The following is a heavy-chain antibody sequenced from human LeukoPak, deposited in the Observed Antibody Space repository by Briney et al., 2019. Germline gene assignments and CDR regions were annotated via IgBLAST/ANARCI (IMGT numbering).Heavy chain of an antibody. CDR1: GGSITNHY. V-gene: IGHV4-4*07. D-gene: IGHD3-10*01. CDR2: VYASGST. CDR3: ARESGYYYGSGTGIWFDP. J-gene: IGHJ5*02. Sequence: KPSETLSLTCTVSGGSITNHYWSWIRQPAGKGLEWIGRVYASGSTNYNPSLMSRLTMSIDASKDQFSLKLSSVTAADTAVYYCARESGYYYGSGTGIWFDPWGQGTLVTVSS.